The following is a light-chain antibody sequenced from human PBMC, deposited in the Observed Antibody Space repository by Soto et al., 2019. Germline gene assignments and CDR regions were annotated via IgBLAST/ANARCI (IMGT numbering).Light chain of an antibody. J-gene: IGLJ3*02. Sequence: QSALTQPPSASGSPGQSVTISCTGTSRDVGGFNYVSWYQQYPGRAPKLMIYEVTKRSSGVPDRFSGSKSGNTASLTVSGLQAEDEADYYCSSYAASNNFYFVFGGGTKLTVL. V-gene: IGLV2-8*01. CDR3: SSYAASNNFYFV. CDR2: EVT. CDR1: SRDVGGFNY.